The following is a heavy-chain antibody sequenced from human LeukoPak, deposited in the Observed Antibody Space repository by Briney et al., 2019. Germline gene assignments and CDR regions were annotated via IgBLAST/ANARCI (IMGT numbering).Heavy chain of an antibody. CDR2: IYSGGST. J-gene: IGHJ4*02. CDR3: ARVYSSGPAYYFDY. CDR1: GFTVSSKY. Sequence: GGSLRLSCAASGFTVSSKYMSWVRQTPGKGLEWVSVIYSGGSTYYAHSVRGRFTVSRDNCKNKLYLQLNSLRAEDTAVYYCARVYSSGPAYYFDYWGQGTLVTVSS. D-gene: IGHD6-19*01. V-gene: IGHV3-66*01.